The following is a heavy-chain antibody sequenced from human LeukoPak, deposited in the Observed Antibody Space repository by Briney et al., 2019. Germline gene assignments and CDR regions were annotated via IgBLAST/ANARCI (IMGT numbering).Heavy chain of an antibody. CDR3: ARDRPKLRLGELSLEWFDP. V-gene: IGHV4-39*07. CDR2: IYYSGST. J-gene: IGHJ5*02. CDR1: GGSISSSSYY. D-gene: IGHD3-16*02. Sequence: PSETLSLTCTVSGGSISSSSYYWGWIRQPPGKGLEWIGSIYYSGSTYYNPSLKSRVTISVDTSKNQFSLKLSSVTAADTAVYYCARDRPKLRLGELSLEWFDPWGQGTLVTVSS.